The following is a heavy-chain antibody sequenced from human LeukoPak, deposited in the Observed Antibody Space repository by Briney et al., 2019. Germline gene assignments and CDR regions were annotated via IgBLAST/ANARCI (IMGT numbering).Heavy chain of an antibody. CDR1: GFTFSSYS. J-gene: IGHJ4*02. V-gene: IGHV3-21*01. CDR2: ISSSSSYI. Sequence: GGSLRLSCAASGFTFSSYSMNWVRQAPGKGLEWVSSISSSSSYIYYADSVKGRFTISRDNAKNSLYLQMNSLRAEDTAVYYCARDLATPYRTTDNNWNYADSWGQRTLVTVSS. D-gene: IGHD1-7*01. CDR3: ARDLATPYRTTDNNWNYADS.